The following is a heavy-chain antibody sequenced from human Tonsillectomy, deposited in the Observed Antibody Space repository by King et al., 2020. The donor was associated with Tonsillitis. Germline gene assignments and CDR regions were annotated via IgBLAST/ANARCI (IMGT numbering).Heavy chain of an antibody. CDR1: GFTFSIYA. V-gene: IGHV3-30*01. J-gene: IGHJ4*02. D-gene: IGHD3-10*01. CDR3: ARVGGHYYGSGSYNGY. CDR2: ISYDGRNK. Sequence: VQLVESGGGVVQPGRSLRLSCAASGFTFSIYAMHWVRQAPGKGLEWVAVISYDGRNKYYADSVKGRFTISRDNSKNTLYLQMNSLRAEDTAVYHCARVGGHYYGSGSYNGYWGQGTLVTVSS.